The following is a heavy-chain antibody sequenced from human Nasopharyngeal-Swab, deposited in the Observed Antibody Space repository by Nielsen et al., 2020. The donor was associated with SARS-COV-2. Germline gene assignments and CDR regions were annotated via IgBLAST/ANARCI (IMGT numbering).Heavy chain of an antibody. CDR3: ASSPFRITIFGVVIGNWFDP. V-gene: IGHV4-59*08. CDR2: VFGSGST. J-gene: IGHJ5*02. D-gene: IGHD3-3*01. Sequence: WIHQPPGKGLEWIGYVFGSGSTNYNPALKSRVTISVDTSRNQISLEVRSVTAADTAVYYCASSPFRITIFGVVIGNWFDPWGQGTLVTVSS.